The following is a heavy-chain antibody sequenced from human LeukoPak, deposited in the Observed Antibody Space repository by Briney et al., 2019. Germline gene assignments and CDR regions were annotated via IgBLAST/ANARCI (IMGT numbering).Heavy chain of an antibody. V-gene: IGHV3-21*01. Sequence: PGGSLRLSCAASGFTFSSYTMNWVRQAPGKGLEWVSSISSSSSYIYYADSVKGRFTISRDNAKNSLYLQMNSLRAEDTAVYYCARVVHDYGDYWGIDEYYFDYWGQGTLVTVSS. CDR2: ISSSSSYI. CDR1: GFTFSSYT. J-gene: IGHJ4*02. CDR3: ARVVHDYGDYWGIDEYYFDY. D-gene: IGHD4-17*01.